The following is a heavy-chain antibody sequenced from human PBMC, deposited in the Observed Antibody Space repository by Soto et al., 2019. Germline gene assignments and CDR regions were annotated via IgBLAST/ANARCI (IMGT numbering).Heavy chain of an antibody. CDR3: ASADHYGDYY. CDR1: GGSISSYY. V-gene: IGHV4-59*01. Sequence: QVQLQESGPGLVKPSETLSLTCTVSGGSISSYYWSWIRQPPGKGLEWIGCIYYSGSTNYNPSLNRRVHISVDTSKNQFSLKLSSVTSADTAVYYCASADHYGDYYWGQGTLVTVSS. J-gene: IGHJ4*02. CDR2: IYYSGST. D-gene: IGHD4-17*01.